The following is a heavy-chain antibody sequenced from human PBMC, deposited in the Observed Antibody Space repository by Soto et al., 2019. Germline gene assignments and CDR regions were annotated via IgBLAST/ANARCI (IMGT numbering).Heavy chain of an antibody. CDR1: GYSFTSYW. Sequence: GESLKISCKGSGYSFTSYWTSWVRQMPGKGLEWMGRIDPSDSYTNYSPSFQGHVTISADKSISTAYLQWSSLKASDTAMYYCASSPRELPSNWFDPWGPGTLVTVSS. CDR3: ASSPRELPSNWFDP. J-gene: IGHJ5*02. CDR2: IDPSDSYT. V-gene: IGHV5-10-1*01. D-gene: IGHD3-10*01.